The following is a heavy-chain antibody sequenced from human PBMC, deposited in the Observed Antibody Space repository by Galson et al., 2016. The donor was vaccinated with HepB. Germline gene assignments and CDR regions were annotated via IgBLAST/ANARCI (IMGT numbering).Heavy chain of an antibody. CDR3: ARGWNYYGSGKTFDI. J-gene: IGHJ3*02. CDR2: IWYDGSNE. V-gene: IGHV3-33*01. Sequence: SLRLSCAASGFSFSTYGMHWVRQAPGKGLEWVAVIWYDGSNEYHADSVKGRFTISRDNSNNTLYLQMNSLRVEDTAIYYCARGWNYYGSGKTFDIWGQGTLVTVSS. D-gene: IGHD3-10*01. CDR1: GFSFSTYG.